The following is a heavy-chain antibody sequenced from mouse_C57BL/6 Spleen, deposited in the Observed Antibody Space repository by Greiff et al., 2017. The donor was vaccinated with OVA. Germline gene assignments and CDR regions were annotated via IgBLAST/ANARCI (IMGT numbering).Heavy chain of an antibody. CDR2: IDPEDGET. CDR3: ARGYDKENFDY. Sequence: EVQLQQSGAELVKPGASVKLSCTASGFNIKDYYMHWVKQRTEQGLEWIGRIDPEDGETQYAPKFQGKATITADTSSNTAYLQLSSLTSEDTAVYYCARGYDKENFDYWGQGTTLTVSS. CDR1: GFNIKDYY. V-gene: IGHV14-2*01. J-gene: IGHJ2*01. D-gene: IGHD2-2*01.